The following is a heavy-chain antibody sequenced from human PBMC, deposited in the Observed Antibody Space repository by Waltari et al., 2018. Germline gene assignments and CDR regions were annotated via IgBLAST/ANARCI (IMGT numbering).Heavy chain of an antibody. CDR3: ARTPRGKPIDS. CDR1: GFTFTTYT. J-gene: IGHJ4*02. V-gene: IGHV3-21*01. Sequence: EVQLVESGGGLVKPGGSLSLSCAASGFTFTTYTMNWVRQAPGTGLEYVSSISSSSKYIYYADSVKGRFTISRDNAKNSLYLQMNGRRAEDTAVYYCARTPRGKPIDSWGQGTLVTVSS. CDR2: ISSSSKYI.